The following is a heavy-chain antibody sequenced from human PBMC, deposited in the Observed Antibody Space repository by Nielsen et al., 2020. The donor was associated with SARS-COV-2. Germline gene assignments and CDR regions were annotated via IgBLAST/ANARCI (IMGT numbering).Heavy chain of an antibody. CDR1: GFTFDNYA. CDR3: VKWVELDFGYYYYGMDV. Sequence: GESLKISCAASGFTFDNYAMTWVCQAPGKGLEWVSVIKRSGGSTYYADSVKGRFTISRDNSRNTLYLQMNSLRVEDTAVYYCVKWVELDFGYYYYGMDVWGQGTTVTVSS. J-gene: IGHJ6*02. CDR2: IKRSGGST. V-gene: IGHV3-23*01. D-gene: IGHD1-26*01.